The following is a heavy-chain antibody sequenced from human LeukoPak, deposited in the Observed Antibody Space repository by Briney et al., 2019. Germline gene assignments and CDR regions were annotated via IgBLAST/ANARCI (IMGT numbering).Heavy chain of an antibody. CDR2: IHTSGTM. CDR1: GGSVSTGSYY. J-gene: IGHJ4*02. V-gene: IGHV4-61*09. Sequence: SQTLSLTCTVSGGSVSTGSYYWSWIRQPAGRGLEWIGHIHTSGTMNYNASLKSRVRISVETSKNQFSLRLSSVTAADTAVYFCARGILRDYYDSSGFYHRGGVGYWRQGTLVTVSS. CDR3: ARGILRDYYDSSGFYHRGGVGY. D-gene: IGHD3-22*01.